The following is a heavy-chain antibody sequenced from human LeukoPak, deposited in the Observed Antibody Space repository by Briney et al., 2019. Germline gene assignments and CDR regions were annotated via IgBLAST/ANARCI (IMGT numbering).Heavy chain of an antibody. Sequence: PGGSLRLSCAASGFTFSNYWMSWVRQAPGKGLEWVANIKQDGSEKYYVDSVKGRLTISRDNAKNSLFLRMNSLRAEDTAVYYCARGQRRFGWRDHYYYYMDVWGKGTTVTVSS. CDR1: GFTFSNYW. J-gene: IGHJ6*03. CDR3: ARGQRRFGWRDHYYYYMDV. CDR2: IKQDGSEK. D-gene: IGHD3-9*01. V-gene: IGHV3-7*01.